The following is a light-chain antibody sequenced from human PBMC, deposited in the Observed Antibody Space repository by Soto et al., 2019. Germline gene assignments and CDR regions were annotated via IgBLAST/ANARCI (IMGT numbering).Light chain of an antibody. J-gene: IGKJ2*01. CDR1: QEIRVD. CDR3: LQDYDFPYT. CDR2: AAS. V-gene: IGKV1-6*02. Sequence: AIQMTQSPPSLSASVGDRVIITCRASQEIRVDVGWLQQKPGHAPNLLIYAASTLHTGVPSRFAGSGSGTDFTLTINYLQPEDVATNFYLQDYDFPYTFGQGTKVYIK.